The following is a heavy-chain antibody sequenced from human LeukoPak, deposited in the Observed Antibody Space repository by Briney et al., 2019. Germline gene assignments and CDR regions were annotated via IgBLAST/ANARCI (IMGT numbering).Heavy chain of an antibody. V-gene: IGHV3-23*01. D-gene: IGHD6-13*01. J-gene: IGHJ4*01. CDR3: AKDRGYSSSWSFDY. CDR2: ISGSGSST. Sequence: GGSLRLSCAASGFTFSSYAMSWVRQAPGKGLEWVSAISGSGSSTYYADSVKGRFTISRDNSKNTLYLQMNSLRAEDTAVYYCAKDRGYSSSWSFDYWGHRTPITVSS. CDR1: GFTFSSYA.